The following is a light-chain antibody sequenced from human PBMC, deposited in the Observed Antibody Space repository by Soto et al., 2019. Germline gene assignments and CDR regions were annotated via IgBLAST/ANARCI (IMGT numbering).Light chain of an antibody. J-gene: IGKJ1*01. CDR2: GSS. Sequence: EIVLTQSPGTLSLSPGERATLSCRASQSVSSSYLDWYQQKPGQAPRLLIYGSSSRATGIQDRFSGSGSGTDFNLTISRLELEDFVVYYCKQYGSSPLTFGQGTKVEI. CDR1: QSVSSSY. V-gene: IGKV3-20*01. CDR3: KQYGSSPLT.